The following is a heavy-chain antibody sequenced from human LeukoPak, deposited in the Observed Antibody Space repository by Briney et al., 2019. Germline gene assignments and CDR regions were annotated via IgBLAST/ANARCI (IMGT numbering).Heavy chain of an antibody. Sequence: SATLSLTCTVSGDSVTSSISYWGWIRQAPGKGLEGIGSVYYTGRTDYTPSLKTRATIYMDPSKNHFSLNLTSVTVADTAVYYCARLNTRYTVWASGQETLVSVSS. J-gene: IGHJ5*02. CDR2: VYYTGRT. CDR3: ARLNTRYTVWA. D-gene: IGHD3-16*02. CDR1: GDSVTSSISY. V-gene: IGHV4-39*01.